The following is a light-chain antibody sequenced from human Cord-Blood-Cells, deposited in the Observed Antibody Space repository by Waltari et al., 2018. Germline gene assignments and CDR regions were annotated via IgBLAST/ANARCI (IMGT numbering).Light chain of an antibody. Sequence: AIRMTQSPSSFSASTGDRVTITCRASQGISSYLAWYQQKPGKAPKLLIYAAPTLQSGVPSRVSGSGSGTDFTLTISCLQSEDFATYYCQQYYSYPWTFGQGTKVEIK. CDR2: AAP. V-gene: IGKV1-8*01. CDR3: QQYYSYPWT. CDR1: QGISSY. J-gene: IGKJ1*01.